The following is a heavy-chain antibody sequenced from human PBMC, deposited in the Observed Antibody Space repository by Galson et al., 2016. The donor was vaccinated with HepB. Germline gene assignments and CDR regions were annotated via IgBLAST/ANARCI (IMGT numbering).Heavy chain of an antibody. CDR3: AKDLGRVEMTAIALDN. Sequence: SLRLSCAASGFTFSRYGMHWVRQAPGKGLEWVAVISYDGTNKYYADSVKGRFTISRDHSKNTLSLQMDSLGAKDTAVYYCAKDLGRVEMTAIALDNWGQGTLVTVSS. D-gene: IGHD2-21*02. J-gene: IGHJ4*02. V-gene: IGHV3-30*18. CDR1: GFTFSRYG. CDR2: ISYDGTNK.